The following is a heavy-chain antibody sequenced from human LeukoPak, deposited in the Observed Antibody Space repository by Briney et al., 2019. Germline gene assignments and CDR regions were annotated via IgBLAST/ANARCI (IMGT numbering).Heavy chain of an antibody. CDR2: IKQDGSEK. V-gene: IGHV3-7*03. CDR3: GRSAAAGFFDY. CDR1: GFTFSSFW. D-gene: IGHD6-13*01. J-gene: IGHJ4*02. Sequence: GGSLRLSCAASGFTFSSFWMSWVRQAPGGGLEWVANIKQDGSEKYYVDSVKGQFTISRDNAKNSLYMQMNSLRAEDTAVYYCGRSAAAGFFDYWGQGTLVTVSS.